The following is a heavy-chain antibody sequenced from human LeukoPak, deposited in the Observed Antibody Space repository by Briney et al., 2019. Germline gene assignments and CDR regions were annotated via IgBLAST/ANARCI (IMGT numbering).Heavy chain of an antibody. V-gene: IGHV3-30*18. Sequence: GGSLRLSCAASGFTFRNYGMHCVRQAPGKGLEWVAAISDDGSYKNYADSVKGRFTISRDNSNNTLYLQMNSLRAEDTAVYYCAKDRDTTSSGTFDYWGQGTLVTVSS. J-gene: IGHJ4*02. D-gene: IGHD6-13*01. CDR3: AKDRDTTSSGTFDY. CDR1: GFTFRNYG. CDR2: ISDDGSYK.